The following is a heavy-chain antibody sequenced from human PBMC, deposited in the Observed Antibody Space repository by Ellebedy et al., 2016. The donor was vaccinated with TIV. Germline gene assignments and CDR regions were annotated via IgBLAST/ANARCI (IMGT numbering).Heavy chain of an antibody. Sequence: GESLKISCKGSGYSFTNYWIGWVRQMPGKGLEWMGIIHPGDSETRYSPSFQGQVTISGDKSISTAYLQWRSLKASDTAMYYCARFTSDYSGDWFGRAFDHWGQGTLVIVSS. CDR1: GYSFTNYW. V-gene: IGHV5-51*01. J-gene: IGHJ4*02. D-gene: IGHD2-21*02. CDR2: IHPGDSET. CDR3: ARFTSDYSGDWFGRAFDH.